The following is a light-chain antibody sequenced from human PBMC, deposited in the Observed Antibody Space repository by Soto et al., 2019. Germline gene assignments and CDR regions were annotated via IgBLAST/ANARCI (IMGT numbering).Light chain of an antibody. Sequence: DIQMTQSPSSLSASVGDRVTITCRASQSISTYLNWYQQKPGKAPKLLIYTASGLQGGVPSRFSGSGSGTDFTLTIRSLQPEDFATYYCQQSYATHSFGQGTRVEIK. CDR3: QQSYATHS. CDR1: QSISTY. J-gene: IGKJ1*01. CDR2: TAS. V-gene: IGKV1-39*01.